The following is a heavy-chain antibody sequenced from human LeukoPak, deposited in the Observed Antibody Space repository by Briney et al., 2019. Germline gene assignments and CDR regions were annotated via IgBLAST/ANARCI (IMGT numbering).Heavy chain of an antibody. Sequence: SETLSLTCTVSGGSISGYSWGWIGRPPGKGLGGIGYIYYSGSTNYNPSLKSRVTISVDTSKNQFSLKLSSVTAADTAVYYCARDFVGATNDAFDIWGQGTMVTVSS. J-gene: IGHJ3*02. D-gene: IGHD1-26*01. CDR2: IYYSGST. V-gene: IGHV4-59*13. CDR1: GGSISGYS. CDR3: ARDFVGATNDAFDI.